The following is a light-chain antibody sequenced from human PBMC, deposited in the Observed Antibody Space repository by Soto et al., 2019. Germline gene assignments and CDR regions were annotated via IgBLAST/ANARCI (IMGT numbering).Light chain of an antibody. CDR2: DVS. V-gene: IGLV2-11*01. J-gene: IGLJ2*01. CDR3: CSYAHGYL. Sequence: QSVLTQFRSVSGSPGQSVTISCTGTSSDVGDYDYVSWYQHHPGKAPKLMIYDVSKRPSGVPDRFSGSKSGNTASLTISGLQAEDEADYYCCSYAHGYLFGGGTKLTVL. CDR1: SSDVGDYDY.